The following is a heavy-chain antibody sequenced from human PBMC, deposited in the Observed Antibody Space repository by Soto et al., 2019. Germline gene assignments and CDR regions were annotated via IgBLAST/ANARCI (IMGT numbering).Heavy chain of an antibody. V-gene: IGHV4-39*01. CDR2: IYYSGST. CDR3: ARPRGSGYLSFAFDY. J-gene: IGHJ4*02. Sequence: SETLSLTCTVSGDSISSSIYYWGWIRQPPGKGLEWIGSIYYSGSTYYNPSLKSRVTISVDTSKNQFSLKLSSVTAADTAVYYCARPRGSGYLSFAFDYWGQGTLVTVSS. CDR1: GDSISSSIYY. D-gene: IGHD3-22*01.